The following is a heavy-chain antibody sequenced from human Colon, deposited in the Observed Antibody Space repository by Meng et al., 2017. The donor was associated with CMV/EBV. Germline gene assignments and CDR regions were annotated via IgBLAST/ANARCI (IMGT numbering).Heavy chain of an antibody. J-gene: IGHJ4*02. CDR1: GSTLSELS. CDR2: YDPEDGET. Sequence: ASVKVSCKVSGSTLSELSIHWVRQAPGKGLEWMGGYDPEDGETVFAQKFQGRVTMTEDTSTDTAYMELRSLRSEDTATYYCAPITIFGVADGDDWGKGTLVTVS. V-gene: IGHV1-24*01. CDR3: APITIFGVADGDD. D-gene: IGHD3-3*01.